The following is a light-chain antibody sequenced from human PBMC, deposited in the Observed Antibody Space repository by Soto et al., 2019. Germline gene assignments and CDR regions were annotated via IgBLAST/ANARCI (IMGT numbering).Light chain of an antibody. J-gene: IGKJ5*01. CDR2: DAS. CDR3: QQRSNWHT. CDR1: QSVSSY. Sequence: ELVLTQSPATQSLSPGERATLSCRASQSVSSYLAWYQQKPGQAPRLLIYDASNRATGIPARFSGSGSGTDFTLTISSLEPEDFAVYYCQQRSNWHTFGQGTRLEIK. V-gene: IGKV3-11*01.